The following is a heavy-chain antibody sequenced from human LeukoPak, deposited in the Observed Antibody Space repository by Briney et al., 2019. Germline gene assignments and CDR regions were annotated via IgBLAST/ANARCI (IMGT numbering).Heavy chain of an antibody. Sequence: ASVKVSCKASGYTFTSYGISWVRQAPRQGLEWMGWISAYNGNTNYAQKLQGRVTMTTDTSTSTAYMELRSLRSDDTAVYYCARVYYDSSGYYYDFIRFFDYWGQGTLVTVSS. CDR3: ARVYYDSSGYYYDFIRFFDY. CDR1: GYTFTSYG. J-gene: IGHJ4*02. CDR2: ISAYNGNT. V-gene: IGHV1-18*01. D-gene: IGHD3-22*01.